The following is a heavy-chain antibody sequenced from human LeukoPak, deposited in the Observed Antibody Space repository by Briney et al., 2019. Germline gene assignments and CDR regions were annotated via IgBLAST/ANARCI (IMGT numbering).Heavy chain of an antibody. V-gene: IGHV3-23*01. CDR1: GFTFSSYA. Sequence: GGSLRLSCAASGFTFSSYAMSWFRQAPGKGLELVSAISGSGGSTYYADSVKGWFTISRDNSKNTLYLQMNSLRAEDTAVYYCAKDPPGGPLSNPWGQGTLVTVSS. CDR2: ISGSGGST. J-gene: IGHJ5*02. D-gene: IGHD3-3*02. CDR3: AKDPPGGPLSNP.